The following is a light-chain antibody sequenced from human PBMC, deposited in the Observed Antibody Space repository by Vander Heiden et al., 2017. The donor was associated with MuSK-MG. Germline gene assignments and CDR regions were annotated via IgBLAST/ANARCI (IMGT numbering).Light chain of an antibody. V-gene: IGKV2-28*01. J-gene: IGKJ2*03. Sequence: DIVMTQPPLSLPVTPGEPASISCRSSQSLLHSNGYNYLDWYLQKPGHSPQLLIYLGSNRASGVPDRFSGSGSGTDFTLKITRVEAEDVGVYYCMQTLQTPPSFGQGTKLEIK. CDR2: LGS. CDR1: QSLLHSNGYNY. CDR3: MQTLQTPPS.